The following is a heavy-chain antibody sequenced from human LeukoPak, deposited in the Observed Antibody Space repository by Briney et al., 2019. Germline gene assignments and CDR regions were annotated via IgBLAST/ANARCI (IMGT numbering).Heavy chain of an antibody. CDR3: ARDRQWLVGAFDI. D-gene: IGHD6-19*01. CDR2: IYTSGST. J-gene: IGHJ3*02. V-gene: IGHV4-4*07. CDR1: GCSISSYS. Sequence: SETLSLTCTASGCSISSYSWSWIRHPAGKGLEWIGRIYTSGSTNYNPSLKSRLTMSVDTSKNQFSLKLSSVTAADTAVYYCARDRQWLVGAFDIWGQGTMVTVSS.